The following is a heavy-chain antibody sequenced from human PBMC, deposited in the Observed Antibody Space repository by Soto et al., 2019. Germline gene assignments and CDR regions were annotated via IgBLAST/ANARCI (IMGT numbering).Heavy chain of an antibody. V-gene: IGHV3-53*01. Sequence: GGSLRLSCEASGFTFSSYGMNWVRQAPGKGLEWVSILYSGGNTYYADSVEGRFTISRDGSKNTLYLHMNSLRAEDTAVYYCTRDASRDSSARGWFDPWGPGTLVTVSS. CDR1: GFTFSSYG. J-gene: IGHJ5*02. D-gene: IGHD6-13*01. CDR2: LYSGGNT. CDR3: TRDASRDSSARGWFDP.